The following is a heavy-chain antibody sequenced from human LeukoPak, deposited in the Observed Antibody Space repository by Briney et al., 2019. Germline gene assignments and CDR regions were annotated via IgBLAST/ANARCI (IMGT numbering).Heavy chain of an antibody. CDR2: ISSSSSYI. J-gene: IGHJ4*02. CDR1: GFTFSSYS. CDR3: ARDLQLARIDY. V-gene: IGHV3-21*01. D-gene: IGHD5-18*01. Sequence: GGSLRLSCAASGFTFSSYSMNWVRQAPGQGLEWVSSISSSSSYIYYADSVKGRFTISRDNAKNSLYLQMNSLRAEDTAVYYCARDLQLARIDYWGQGTLVTVSS.